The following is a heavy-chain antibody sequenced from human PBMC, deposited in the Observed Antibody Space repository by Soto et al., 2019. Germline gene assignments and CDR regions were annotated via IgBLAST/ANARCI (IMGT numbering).Heavy chain of an antibody. CDR3: ARDLHYYGMDV. J-gene: IGHJ6*02. CDR2: SYYSGNT. CDR1: GVSISSGGYY. V-gene: IGHV4-31*03. Sequence: PSETLSLTCTVSGVSISSGGYYWNWIRQHPGKGLEWIGYSYYSGNTYYNPSLKSRVTISVDTSKNQFSLKLSSVTAADTAVYYCARDLHYYGMDVWGQGTTVTVSS.